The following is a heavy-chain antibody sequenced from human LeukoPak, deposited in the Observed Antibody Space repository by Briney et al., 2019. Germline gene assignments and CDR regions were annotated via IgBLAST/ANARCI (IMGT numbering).Heavy chain of an antibody. J-gene: IGHJ5*02. CDR3: AREITYYDILTGYSPYNWFDP. D-gene: IGHD3-9*01. CDR1: GYTFTSYY. CDR2: INPSGGST. V-gene: IGHV1-46*01. Sequence: ASVKVSCKASGYTFTSYYMHWVRQAPGQGLEWMGIINPSGGSTSYAQKFQGRVTMTRDTSTSTVYTELSSLRSEDTAVYYCAREITYYDILTGYSPYNWFDPWGQGTLVTVSS.